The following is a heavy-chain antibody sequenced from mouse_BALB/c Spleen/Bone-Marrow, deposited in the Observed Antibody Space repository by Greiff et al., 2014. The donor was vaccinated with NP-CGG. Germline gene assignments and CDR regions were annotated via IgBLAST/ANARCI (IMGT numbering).Heavy chain of an antibody. CDR1: GYTFTSYY. CDR2: INPSNGGT. V-gene: IGHV1S81*02. J-gene: IGHJ4*01. CDR3: TRREYYRYDRAMDY. Sequence: GAELVKPGASVKLSCKAYGYTFTSYYMYWVKQRPGQGLEWIGEINPSNGGTNFNEKFKSKATLTVDKSSSTAYMQLSSLTSEDSAVYYCTRREYYRYDRAMDYWGQGTSVTVSS. D-gene: IGHD2-14*01.